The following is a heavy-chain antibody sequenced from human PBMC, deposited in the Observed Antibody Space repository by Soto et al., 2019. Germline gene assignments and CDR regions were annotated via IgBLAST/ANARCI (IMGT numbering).Heavy chain of an antibody. CDR2: IIPIFGTA. D-gene: IGHD3-22*01. CDR1: GGTFSSYA. J-gene: IGHJ4*02. Sequence: SVKVSCKASGGTFSSYAISWVRQAPGQGLEWMGGIIPIFGTANYAQKFQGRVTITADKSTSTAYMELSSLRSEDTAVYYCARVSDYDSSGYYSDFPDYWGQGTLVTVSS. CDR3: ARVSDYDSSGYYSDFPDY. V-gene: IGHV1-69*06.